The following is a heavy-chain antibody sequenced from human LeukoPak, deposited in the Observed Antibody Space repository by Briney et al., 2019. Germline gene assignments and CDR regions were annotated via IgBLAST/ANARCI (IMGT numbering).Heavy chain of an antibody. Sequence: PSQTLSLTCTVSGGSISSGDYYWSWIRQPPGKGLEWIGYIYYSGSTYYNPSLKSRVTISVDTSKNQFSLKLSSVTAADTAVYYCARDLGYCSGGRCYSAGYWGQGTLVTVSS. V-gene: IGHV4-30-4*08. J-gene: IGHJ4*02. D-gene: IGHD2-15*01. CDR1: GGSISSGDYY. CDR3: ARDLGYCSGGRCYSAGY. CDR2: IYYSGST.